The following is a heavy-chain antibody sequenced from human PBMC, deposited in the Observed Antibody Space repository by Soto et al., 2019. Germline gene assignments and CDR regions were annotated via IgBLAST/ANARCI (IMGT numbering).Heavy chain of an antibody. CDR2: ISYAGSSK. D-gene: IGHD6-19*01. CDR3: ATTRESSGWYTAFDC. Sequence: GWSLRLSCAASGFTFSSYGMHWVRQAPGKGLEWVAVISYAGSSKYYADSVKGRFTISRDSSKNTLYLQMNSLRAEDTAMYYCATTRESSGWYTAFDCWGQGTRVTVSS. V-gene: IGHV3-30*03. CDR1: GFTFSSYG. J-gene: IGHJ3*01.